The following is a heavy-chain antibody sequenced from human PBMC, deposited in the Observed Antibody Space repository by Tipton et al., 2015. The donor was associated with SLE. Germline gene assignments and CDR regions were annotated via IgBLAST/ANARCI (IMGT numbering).Heavy chain of an antibody. V-gene: IGHV1-69*09. D-gene: IGHD4-17*01. Sequence: QLVQSGAEVKKPGSSVKVSCKASGGTFSSYAISWVRQAPGQGLEWMGGIIPILGIANYAQKFQGRVTITADKSTSTAYMELSSLRSEDTAVYYGAREAPTTVTPNDPFDVWGQGTMVTVSS. CDR2: IIPILGIA. CDR1: GGTFSSYA. CDR3: AREAPTTVTPNDPFDV. J-gene: IGHJ3*01.